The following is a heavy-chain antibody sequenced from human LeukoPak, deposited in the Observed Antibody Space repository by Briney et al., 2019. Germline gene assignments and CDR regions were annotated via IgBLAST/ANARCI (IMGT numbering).Heavy chain of an antibody. CDR3: ATAQEFYFDY. Sequence: SETLSLTCTVSGGSISSYYWSWIRQPAGKGLEWIGRVYSTGSTNYNPSLKSRVTMSVDKSKNQLSLKLTSATAADTAVYYCATAQEFYFDYWGQGTLVTVS. V-gene: IGHV4-4*07. CDR1: GGSISSYY. J-gene: IGHJ4*02. CDR2: VYSTGST.